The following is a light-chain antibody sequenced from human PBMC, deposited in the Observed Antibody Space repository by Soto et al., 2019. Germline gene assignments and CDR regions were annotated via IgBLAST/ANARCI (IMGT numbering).Light chain of an antibody. CDR2: EVS. Sequence: QSVLTQTPSASGSPGQSVTISCTGTSSDVCDYNHVSWYQQHPGKAPKLMIYEVSKRPSGVPDRFSGSKSGNTASLTVSGLQAEDEADYYCSSYAGSSSNSYVFGTGTKVTVL. V-gene: IGLV2-8*01. CDR3: SSYAGSSSNSYV. CDR1: SSDVCDYNH. J-gene: IGLJ1*01.